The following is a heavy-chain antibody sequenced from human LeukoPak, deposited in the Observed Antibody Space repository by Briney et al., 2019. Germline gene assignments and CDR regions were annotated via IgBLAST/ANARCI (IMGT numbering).Heavy chain of an antibody. CDR3: ATLAPGIYCSSTSCYNY. CDR1: GFTFSSYA. CDR2: IGASGDST. D-gene: IGHD2-2*02. J-gene: IGHJ4*02. V-gene: IGHV3-23*01. Sequence: GGSLRLSCAASGFTFSSYAMSWVRQAPGKGLEWVSGIGASGDSTYYADSVKGRFTISRDNSKNTLYLQMNSLRAEDTAVYYCATLAPGIYCSSTSCYNYWGQGTLVTVSS.